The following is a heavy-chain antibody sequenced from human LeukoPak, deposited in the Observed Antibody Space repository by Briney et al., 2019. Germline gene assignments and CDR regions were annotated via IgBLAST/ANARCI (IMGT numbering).Heavy chain of an antibody. J-gene: IGHJ5*02. CDR3: AKVKSSLTVVGA. CDR2: ISGVGDIT. D-gene: IGHD3-22*01. CDR1: GFMLRSSS. V-gene: IGHV3-23*01. Sequence: PGGSLRLSCAASGFMLRSSSMSWVRQAPGKGLEWVSSISGVGDITHYAESVQGRFTISRDNSGNTLYVQMNSLRVDDTAVYYCAKVKSSLTVVGAWGQGTLVTVSS.